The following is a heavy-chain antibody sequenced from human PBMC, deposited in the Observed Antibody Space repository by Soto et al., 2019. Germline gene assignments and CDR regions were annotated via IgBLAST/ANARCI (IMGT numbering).Heavy chain of an antibody. J-gene: IGHJ4*02. Sequence: GESLKISCAASGFTFDDYTMHWVRQAPGKGLEWVSLISWDGGSTYYADSVKGRFTISRDNSKNSLYLQMNSLRTEDTALYYCAKGSLGYSSGWSHFDYWGQGTLVTVSS. V-gene: IGHV3-43*01. CDR2: ISWDGGST. CDR3: AKGSLGYSSGWSHFDY. CDR1: GFTFDDYT. D-gene: IGHD6-19*01.